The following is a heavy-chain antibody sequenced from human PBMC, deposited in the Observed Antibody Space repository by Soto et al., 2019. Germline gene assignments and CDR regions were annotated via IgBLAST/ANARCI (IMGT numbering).Heavy chain of an antibody. V-gene: IGHV4-31*03. CDR3: AREARVDIVATIGGGFYYYYYMDV. D-gene: IGHD5-12*01. CDR1: GGSISSGGYY. CDR2: IYYNGST. Sequence: SETLSLTCTVSGGSISSGGYYWSWIRQHPGKGLEWIGYIYYNGSTYYNPSLKSRVTISVDTSKNQFSLKLSFVTAADTAVYYCAREARVDIVATIGGGFYYYYYMDVWGKGTTVTVSS. J-gene: IGHJ6*03.